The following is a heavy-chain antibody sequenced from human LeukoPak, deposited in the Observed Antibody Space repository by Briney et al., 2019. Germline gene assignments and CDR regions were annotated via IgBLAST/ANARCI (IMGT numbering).Heavy chain of an antibody. CDR2: ISSSGITI. D-gene: IGHD3-10*01. V-gene: IGHV3-48*03. CDR1: GFTFSSYE. J-gene: IGHJ4*02. CDR3: ARDQYGLGYGSLFDY. Sequence: GGSLRLSCAASGFTFSSYEMNWVRQAPGKGREGVSYISSSGITIYYADSVKGRFTISRDNAKKSLYLEMNSLRAEDTAVYYCARDQYGLGYGSLFDYWGQGTLVTVSS.